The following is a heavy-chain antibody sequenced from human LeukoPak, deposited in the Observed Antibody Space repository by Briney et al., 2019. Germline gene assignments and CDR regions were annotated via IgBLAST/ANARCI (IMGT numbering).Heavy chain of an antibody. J-gene: IGHJ6*02. CDR2: IYPGDSDT. V-gene: IGHV5-51*01. D-gene: IGHD5-12*01. CDR3: ARLSAEVATAHYYYYYGMDV. CDR1: GYSFTSYW. Sequence: GESLKISCKGSGYSFTSYWIGWVRQMPGKGLEWMGIIYPGDSDTRYSPSFQDQVTISADKSISTAYLQWSSLKASDTAMYYCARLSAEVATAHYYYYYGMDVWGQGTTVTVSS.